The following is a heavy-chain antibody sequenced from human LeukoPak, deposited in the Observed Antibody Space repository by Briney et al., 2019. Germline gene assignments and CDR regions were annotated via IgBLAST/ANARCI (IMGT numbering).Heavy chain of an antibody. Sequence: SETLSLTCTVSGGSISSYYWSWIRQPAGKGLEWIGRIYTSGNTNYNPSLKSRVTMSVDTSKNQFSLKLSSVTAADTAVYYCARGYCSSTSCYTLDYWGQGTLVTVSS. CDR3: ARGYCSSTSCYTLDY. V-gene: IGHV4-4*07. CDR2: IYTSGNT. CDR1: GGSISSYY. D-gene: IGHD2-2*02. J-gene: IGHJ4*02.